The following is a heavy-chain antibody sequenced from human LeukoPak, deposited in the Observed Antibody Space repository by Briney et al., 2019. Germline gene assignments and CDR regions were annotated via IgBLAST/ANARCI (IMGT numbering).Heavy chain of an antibody. CDR2: ITHSGST. D-gene: IGHD6-13*01. Sequence: PSETLSLTCAVYGGSFSNYYWSWIRQSPGKGLEWIGEITHSGSTNYNPSLKSRVTISVDTSKNQFSLKLSSVTAADTAVYYCATTLSSSWYYNWFDPWGQGTLVTVSS. CDR3: ATTLSSSWYYNWFDP. CDR1: GGSFSNYY. V-gene: IGHV4-34*01. J-gene: IGHJ5*02.